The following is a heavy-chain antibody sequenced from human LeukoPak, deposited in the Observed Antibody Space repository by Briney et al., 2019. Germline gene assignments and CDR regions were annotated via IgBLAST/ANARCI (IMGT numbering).Heavy chain of an antibody. CDR3: AREREGLENSGWPYYFDY. V-gene: IGHV4-59*01. J-gene: IGHJ4*02. Sequence: PSETLSLTCTVSGVSISSDCWSWIRQPPGKGLEWIGYIYYSGSTNYNPSLRSRVTISVDMSKNQFSLNLRSVTAADTAVYYCAREREGLENSGWPYYFDYWGQGTLVTVSS. CDR1: GVSISSDC. D-gene: IGHD6-19*01. CDR2: IYYSGST.